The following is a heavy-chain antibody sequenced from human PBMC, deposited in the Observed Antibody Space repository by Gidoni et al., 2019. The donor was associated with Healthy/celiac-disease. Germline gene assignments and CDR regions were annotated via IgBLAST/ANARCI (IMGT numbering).Heavy chain of an antibody. CDR1: GGSFSGYY. D-gene: IGHD1-26*01. CDR3: ARGSRSGSPRGGYYYYYVWTS. J-gene: IGHJ6*02. CDR2: INHSGST. Sequence: QVQLQQWGAGLWKPSETLSLTCAVYGGSFSGYYWSWIRQPPGKGLEWIGEINHSGSTNYNPSLKSRVTISVDTSKNQFSLKLSSVTAADTAVYYCARGSRSGSPRGGYYYYYVWTSGAKGPRSPSP. V-gene: IGHV4-34*01.